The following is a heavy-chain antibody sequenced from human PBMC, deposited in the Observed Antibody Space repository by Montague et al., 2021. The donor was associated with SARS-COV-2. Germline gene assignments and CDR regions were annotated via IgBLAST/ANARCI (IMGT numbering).Heavy chain of an antibody. CDR2: IDPSDSYT. Sequence: QSGSEVKKPGESLRISCKGSGYSFTSYWISWVRQMPGKGLEWMGXIDPSDSYTTYSPSFQGHVTISADKSISTAYLQWSSLKASDTAMYYCARHLYGSGSYLNCFDPWGQGTLVTVSS. CDR1: GYSFTSYW. J-gene: IGHJ5*02. CDR3: ARHLYGSGSYLNCFDP. D-gene: IGHD3-10*01. V-gene: IGHV5-10-1*01.